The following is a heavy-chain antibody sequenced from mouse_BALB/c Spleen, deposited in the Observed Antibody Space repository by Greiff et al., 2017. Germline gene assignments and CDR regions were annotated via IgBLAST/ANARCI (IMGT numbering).Heavy chain of an antibody. CDR1: GFTFSSYA. CDR3: ARGLNRYDDGAWFAY. CDR2: ISSGGST. Sequence: EVKLVESGGGLVKPGGSLKLSCAASGFTFSSYAMSWVRQTPEKRLEWVASISSGGSTYYPDSVKGRFTISRDNARNILYLQMSSLRSEDTAMYYCARGLNRYDDGAWFAYWGQGTLVNVSA. J-gene: IGHJ3*01. V-gene: IGHV5-6-5*01. D-gene: IGHD2-14*01.